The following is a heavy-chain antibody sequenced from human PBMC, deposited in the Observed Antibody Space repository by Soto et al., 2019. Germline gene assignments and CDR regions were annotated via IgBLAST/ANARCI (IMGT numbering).Heavy chain of an antibody. CDR2: ISYDGSNK. CDR3: ARAAYYDSSGYSGAAFDI. V-gene: IGHV3-30-3*01. CDR1: GFTFSGYA. Sequence: QTGGSLRLSCAASGFTFSGYAMNWARQAPGKGLEWVAVISYDGSNKYYADSVKGRFTISRDNSKNTLYLQMNSLRAEDTAIYYCARAAYYDSSGYSGAAFDIWGQGTMVTV. J-gene: IGHJ3*02. D-gene: IGHD3-22*01.